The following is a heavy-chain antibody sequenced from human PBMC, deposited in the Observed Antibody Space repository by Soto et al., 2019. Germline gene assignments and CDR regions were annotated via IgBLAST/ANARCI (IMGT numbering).Heavy chain of an antibody. J-gene: IGHJ4*02. CDR1: GFTFDDYA. CDR2: ISWNSGSI. CDR3: ARAVVVTAMSHFDY. D-gene: IGHD2-21*02. V-gene: IGHV3-9*01. Sequence: EVQLVDSGGGLVQPGRSLRLSCAASGFTFDDYAMHWVRQAPGKGLEWVSGISWNSGSIGYEDSVKGRFTISRDNAKNSRYLQMNSLRAEDTALYYCARAVVVTAMSHFDYWGQGTLVTVSS.